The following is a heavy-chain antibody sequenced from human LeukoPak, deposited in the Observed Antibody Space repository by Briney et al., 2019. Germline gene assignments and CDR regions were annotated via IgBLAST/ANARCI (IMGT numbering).Heavy chain of an antibody. CDR3: ARHSSCTNGVCYTGFDY. CDR1: GGSISSYY. D-gene: IGHD2-8*01. J-gene: IGHJ4*02. V-gene: IGHV4-59*08. Sequence: SETLSLTCTVSGGSISSYYWSWIRQPPGKGLEWIGYIYYSGSTNYNPSLKSRVTISVDTSKNQFSLKLSSVTAADTAVYYCARHSSCTNGVCYTGFDYWGQGTLVTVSS. CDR2: IYYSGST.